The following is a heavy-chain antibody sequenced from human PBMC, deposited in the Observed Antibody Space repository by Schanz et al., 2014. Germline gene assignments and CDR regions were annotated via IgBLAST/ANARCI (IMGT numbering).Heavy chain of an antibody. D-gene: IGHD2-2*01. V-gene: IGHV3-9*01. Sequence: EVQLVESGGGLVQPGRSLRLSCVASGFRFDDYAMHWVRQAPGKGLEWVSGMSWNAGSLGYGDSVKGRFTISRDNAKNSLFLQMNRLSAEDTAVYYCAKVAPAAPYLDSWGLGTLVTVSS. J-gene: IGHJ4*03. CDR3: AKVAPAAPYLDS. CDR1: GFRFDDYA. CDR2: MSWNAGSL.